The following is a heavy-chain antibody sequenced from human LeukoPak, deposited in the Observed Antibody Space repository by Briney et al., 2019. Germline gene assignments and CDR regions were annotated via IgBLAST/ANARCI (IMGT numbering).Heavy chain of an antibody. D-gene: IGHD3-10*01. CDR1: GFTFSTYV. Sequence: AGGSLRLSCAASGFTFSTYVMHWVSQAPGKGLQWVAVILYDGSNKYFADSVKGRFIISRDNSKNTLYLQMNSLTAEDTAVYYCARVVAGSVYNSGMDVWGQGTTVTVSS. CDR2: ILYDGSNK. CDR3: ARVVAGSVYNSGMDV. J-gene: IGHJ6*02. V-gene: IGHV3-30*01.